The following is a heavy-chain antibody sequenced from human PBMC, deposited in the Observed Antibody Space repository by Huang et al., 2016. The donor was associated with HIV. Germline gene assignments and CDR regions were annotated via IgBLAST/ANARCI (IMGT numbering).Heavy chain of an antibody. V-gene: IGHV4-34*01. J-gene: IGHJ4*02. D-gene: IGHD3-10*01. Sequence: QVQLEQWGAGLLKPSETLSLNCAVYGGSFSGYKWSWIRQPPGKGLEWIGEINHSESTAYNPSLKSRVTISTDTSKNQFSLTLRSLTAADTAVYYCARGGDLFDYWGQGTLVTVSS. CDR2: INHSEST. CDR3: ARGGDLFDY. CDR1: GGSFSGYK.